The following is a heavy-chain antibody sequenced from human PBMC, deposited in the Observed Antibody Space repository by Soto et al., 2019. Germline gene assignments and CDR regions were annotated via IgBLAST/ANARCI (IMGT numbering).Heavy chain of an antibody. J-gene: IGHJ4*02. CDR3: VRNYYGSGSYLGPFGY. CDR2: ISSDGRNK. CDR1: GFTVCSYA. D-gene: IGHD3-10*01. V-gene: IGHV3-30*04. Sequence: PCGSLRISCAACGFTVCSYAMHGVCQAPGKGLEWVAVISSDGRNKYFADSVKGRFTISRDNSENTVSLQMNSLRPEDTAVYFCVRNYYGSGSYLGPFGYWGQGPLVTLCS.